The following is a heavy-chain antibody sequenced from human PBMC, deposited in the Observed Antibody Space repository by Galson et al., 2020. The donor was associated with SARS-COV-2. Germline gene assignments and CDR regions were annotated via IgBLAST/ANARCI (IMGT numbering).Heavy chain of an antibody. CDR2: TYYRSKWYN. Sequence: SQTLSLTCAISGDSVSSNSAAWNWIRQSPSRGLEWLGRTYYRSKWYNDYAVSVKSRITINPDTSKNQFSLQLNSVTPEDTAVYYCARSLAYCGGDGYSYYVDYWGQGTLVAVSS. J-gene: IGHJ4*02. CDR1: GDSVSSNSAA. CDR3: ARSLAYCGGDGYSYYVDY. V-gene: IGHV6-1*01. D-gene: IGHD2-21*02.